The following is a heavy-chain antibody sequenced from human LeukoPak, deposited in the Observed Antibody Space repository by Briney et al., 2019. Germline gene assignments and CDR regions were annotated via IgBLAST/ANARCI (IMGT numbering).Heavy chain of an antibody. Sequence: GASVKVSCKASGYTFTSYDINWVRQATGQGLEWMGWMNPNSGNTGYAQKFQGRVTMTRNTSISTAYMELSSLRSEDTAVYYCARGLKAYGSGSYYNRASYYYFDYWGQGTLVTVSS. J-gene: IGHJ4*02. CDR2: MNPNSGNT. CDR3: ARGLKAYGSGSYYNRASYYYFDY. V-gene: IGHV1-8*01. D-gene: IGHD3-10*01. CDR1: GYTFTSYD.